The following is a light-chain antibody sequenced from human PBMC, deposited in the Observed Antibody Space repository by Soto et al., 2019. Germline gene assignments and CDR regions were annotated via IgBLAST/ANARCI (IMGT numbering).Light chain of an antibody. Sequence: QSVLTQPPSASGTPGQRVTISCSGSSTNIGSNTVNWYQQLQGTAPKLLIYSNNQRPSGVPDRFSGSKSATTASLAISGLQSEDEDDYYCAAWDDSLNGVVFGGGTKLTVL. CDR1: STNIGSNT. CDR2: SNN. J-gene: IGLJ2*01. V-gene: IGLV1-44*01. CDR3: AAWDDSLNGVV.